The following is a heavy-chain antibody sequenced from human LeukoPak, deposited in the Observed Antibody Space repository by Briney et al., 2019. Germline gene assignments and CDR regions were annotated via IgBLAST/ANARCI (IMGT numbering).Heavy chain of an antibody. CDR3: ARGGTSGSLIY. V-gene: IGHV3-74*01. J-gene: IGHJ4*02. D-gene: IGHD1-26*01. Sequence: PGGSLRLSCVASGFTFSSYWMHWVRQAPGKGLVWVSRINSDGSSTSYADSVEGRCTISRDNAKNTLYLQMNSLRAEDTAVYYCARGGTSGSLIYWGQGTLVTVSS. CDR2: INSDGSST. CDR1: GFTFSSYW.